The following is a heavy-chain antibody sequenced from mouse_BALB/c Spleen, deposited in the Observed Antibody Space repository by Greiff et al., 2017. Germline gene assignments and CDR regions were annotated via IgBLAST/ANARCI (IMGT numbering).Heavy chain of an antibody. V-gene: IGHV3-2*02. Sequence: EVHLVESGPGLVKPSQSLSLTCTVTGYSITSDYAWNWIRQFPGNTLEWMGYISYSGSTSYNPSLKSRISITRDTSKNQFFLQLNSVTTEDTATYYCASRDYGSSYYAMDYWGQGTSVTVSS. CDR1: GYSITSDYA. CDR2: ISYSGST. J-gene: IGHJ4*01. CDR3: ASRDYGSSYYAMDY. D-gene: IGHD1-1*01.